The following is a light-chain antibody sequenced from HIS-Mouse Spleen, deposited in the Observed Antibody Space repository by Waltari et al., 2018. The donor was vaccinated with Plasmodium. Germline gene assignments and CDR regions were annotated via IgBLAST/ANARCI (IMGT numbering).Light chain of an antibody. CDR3: QQYYSTPYT. CDR2: WAA. CDR1: QSVLYSSNNKNY. Sequence: DIVMTQSPDSLAVSLGERATINCKSSQSVLYSSNNKNYLAWYQQKPGQPPKLRIYWAATRESGVLDRFSGSGSGTDFTLTISSLQAEDVAVYYCQQYYSTPYTFGQGTKLEIK. J-gene: IGKJ2*01. V-gene: IGKV4-1*01.